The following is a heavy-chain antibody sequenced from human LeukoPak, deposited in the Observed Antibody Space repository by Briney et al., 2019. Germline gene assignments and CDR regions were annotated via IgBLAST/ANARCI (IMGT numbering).Heavy chain of an antibody. V-gene: IGHV3-21*01. Sequence: GGSLRLSCAASGFTFSSYSMNWVRQAPGKWLEWVSSISSSSSYIYYADSVKGRFTISRDNAKNSLYLQMNSLRAEDTAVYYCARDRASCFANWGQGTLVTVSS. CDR2: ISSSSSYI. J-gene: IGHJ4*02. CDR1: GFTFSSYS. CDR3: ARDRASCFAN. D-gene: IGHD2-2*01.